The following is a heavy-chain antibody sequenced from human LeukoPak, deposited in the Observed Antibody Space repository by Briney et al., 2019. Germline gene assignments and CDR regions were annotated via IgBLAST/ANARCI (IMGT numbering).Heavy chain of an antibody. Sequence: SETLSLTCTVSGGSVSSGSYYWSWIRQPPGKGLEWIVEINHSGTTNYNPSLKSRVTISVDTSKNQFSLKLSSVTAADTAVYYCARTSYDFWSGYYVDTKKTIKYDHWGQGTLVTVSS. CDR3: ARTSYDFWSGYYVDTKKTIKYDH. CDR2: INHSGTT. CDR1: GGSVSSGSYY. V-gene: IGHV4-39*07. J-gene: IGHJ4*02. D-gene: IGHD3-3*01.